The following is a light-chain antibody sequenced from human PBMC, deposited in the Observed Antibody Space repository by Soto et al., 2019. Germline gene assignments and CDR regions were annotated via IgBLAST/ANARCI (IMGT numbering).Light chain of an antibody. Sequence: EIVLTQSPGMLSLSPGERGTLSCRASQSVSGSYLAWYQQKPGQAPRLLIYGASSRATGIPDRFSGSGSGTDFTLTISRLEPEDFAVYYCQQYGNSPITFGQGTRLEIK. CDR3: QQYGNSPIT. V-gene: IGKV3-20*01. CDR2: GAS. CDR1: QSVSGSY. J-gene: IGKJ5*01.